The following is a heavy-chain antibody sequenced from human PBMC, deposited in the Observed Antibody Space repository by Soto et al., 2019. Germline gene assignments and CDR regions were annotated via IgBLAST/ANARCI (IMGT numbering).Heavy chain of an antibody. CDR2: ISYDGSNK. Sequence: TGGSLRLSCAASGFTFSSYGMHWVRQAPGKGLEWVAVISYDGSNKYYADSVKGRFTISRDNSKNTLYLQMNSLRAEDTAVYYCAKERYYYDSSGPYYFDYWGQGTLVTVSS. CDR1: GFTFSSYG. V-gene: IGHV3-30*18. J-gene: IGHJ4*02. CDR3: AKERYYYDSSGPYYFDY. D-gene: IGHD3-22*01.